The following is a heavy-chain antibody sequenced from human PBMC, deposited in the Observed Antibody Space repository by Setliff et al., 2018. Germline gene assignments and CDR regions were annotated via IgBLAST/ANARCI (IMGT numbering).Heavy chain of an antibody. CDR3: ARVGTGSLLDY. J-gene: IGHJ4*02. Sequence: ASLKVSCKASGYTFNNYAINWVRQAPGQGLEWMGWINTDTGNPTSAQGFTGRFVFSLDTSVSTAYLQISSLKAEDTALYYCARVGTGSLLDYWGQGTLVTVS. V-gene: IGHV7-4-1*02. CDR2: INTDTGNP. CDR1: GYTFNNYA. D-gene: IGHD1-1*01.